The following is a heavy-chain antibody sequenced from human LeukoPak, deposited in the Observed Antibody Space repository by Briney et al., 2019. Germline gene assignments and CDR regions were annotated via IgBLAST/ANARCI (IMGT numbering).Heavy chain of an antibody. Sequence: GGSLRLSCAASGFTLSNYDMNWVRQAPGKGLEWVSSISTSSRYIYYKDSVRGRFTISRDDAKNSLYLEMNSLRAEDTAVYYCARADCSSSTCYLRRSSFDLWGQGTLVTVSS. CDR2: ISTSSRYI. V-gene: IGHV3-21*01. CDR1: GFTLSNYD. CDR3: ARADCSSSTCYLRRSSFDL. D-gene: IGHD2-2*01. J-gene: IGHJ5*02.